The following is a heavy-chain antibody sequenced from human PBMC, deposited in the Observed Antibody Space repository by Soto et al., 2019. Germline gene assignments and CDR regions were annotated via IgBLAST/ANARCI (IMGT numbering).Heavy chain of an antibody. CDR2: VNPSGGST. CDR1: GYIFTDYY. V-gene: IGHV1-46*01. Sequence: VKVSCKASGYIFTDYYMHWVRQAPGQGLEWMGIVNPSGGSTTYAQTFQGRVSMTRDTSTSTVYMELSSLRSEDTAVYYCARGTTGTQIPYYYYYGMDVWGQGTTVTVSS. J-gene: IGHJ6*02. CDR3: ARGTTGTQIPYYYYYGMDV. D-gene: IGHD1-7*01.